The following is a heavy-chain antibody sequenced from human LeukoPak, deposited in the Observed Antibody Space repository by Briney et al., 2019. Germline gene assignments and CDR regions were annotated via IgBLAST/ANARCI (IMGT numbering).Heavy chain of an antibody. CDR3: ARVPFFSTSSGYYFDY. D-gene: IGHD6-6*01. J-gene: IGHJ4*02. CDR1: GYSFTTYW. Sequence: GESLKISCKGSGYSFTTYWIGWVRQMPGKGLEWMGIIYPDDSDARYSPSFQGQVTISADKSISTAYLQWSSLKASDTAMYCCARVPFFSTSSGYYFDYWGQGTLVTVSS. V-gene: IGHV5-51*01. CDR2: IYPDDSDA.